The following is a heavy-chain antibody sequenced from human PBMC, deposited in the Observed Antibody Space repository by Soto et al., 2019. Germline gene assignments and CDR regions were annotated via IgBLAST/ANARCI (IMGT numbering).Heavy chain of an antibody. CDR2: IWFDGSNK. CDR1: GFTFSSYG. Sequence: GGSLRLSCAASGFTFSSYGMHWVRQAPGKGLEWVAVIWFDGSNKFYADSVKGRFTISRDNSRNSLSPQLDSLGVEDTAVYFCVKDDGGYPSTAPHWGQGTLVTVSS. J-gene: IGHJ4*02. V-gene: IGHV3-33*06. D-gene: IGHD3-22*01. CDR3: VKDDGGYPSTAPH.